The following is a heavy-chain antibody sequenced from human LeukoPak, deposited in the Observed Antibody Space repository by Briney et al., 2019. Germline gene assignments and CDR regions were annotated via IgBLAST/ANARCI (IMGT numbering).Heavy chain of an antibody. D-gene: IGHD3-10*01. CDR3: ARGFYGELLTGLDY. Sequence: ASVKVSCKVSGYTLTELSMHWVRQAPGKGLGWMGGFDPEDGETIYAQKFQGRVTITRNTSISTAYMELSSLRSEDTAVYYCARGFYGELLTGLDYWGQGTLVTVSS. J-gene: IGHJ4*02. CDR1: GYTLTELS. CDR2: FDPEDGET. V-gene: IGHV1-24*01.